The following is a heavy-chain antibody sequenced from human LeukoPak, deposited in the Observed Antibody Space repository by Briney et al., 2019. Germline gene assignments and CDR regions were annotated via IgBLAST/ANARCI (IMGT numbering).Heavy chain of an antibody. CDR3: ARPVSGSWHNWFDP. CDR2: INPNSGGT. J-gene: IGHJ5*02. CDR1: GYTFTGYY. Sequence: ASVKVSCKASGYTFTGYYMHWVRQAPGQGLEWMGWINPNSGGTNYAQKFQGRVTMTRDTSISTAYMELSRLRSDDTAVYYCARPVSGSWHNWFDPRGQGTLVTVSS. D-gene: IGHD6-13*01. V-gene: IGHV1-2*02.